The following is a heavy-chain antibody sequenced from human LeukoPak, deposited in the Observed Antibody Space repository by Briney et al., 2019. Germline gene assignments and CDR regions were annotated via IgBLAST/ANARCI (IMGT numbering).Heavy chain of an antibody. CDR3: AREVDGGNDY. Sequence: PGGSLRLSCAASGFTFSGYAMHWVRQAPGKGLEYVSVISSKGDTTYYANSVKGRFTTSRDNSRNTVYLQMGSLRAEDMAVYYCAREVDGGNDYWGQGTPVAVSS. V-gene: IGHV3-64*01. J-gene: IGHJ4*02. CDR1: GFTFSGYA. D-gene: IGHD4-23*01. CDR2: ISSKGDTT.